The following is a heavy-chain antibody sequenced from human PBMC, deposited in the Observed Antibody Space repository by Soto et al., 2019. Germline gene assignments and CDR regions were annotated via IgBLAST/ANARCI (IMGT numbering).Heavy chain of an antibody. J-gene: IGHJ4*02. Sequence: GGSLRLSCAASGFTFSSFAMHWVRQAPGKGLEWVAVISYDESNKYYADSVKGRFTISRDNSKNTVYLQMNSLRAEDTAVYYCARAYPQVGSNYCDYWGQGTLVTVSS. CDR3: ARAYPQVGSNYCDY. CDR2: ISYDESNK. V-gene: IGHV3-30-3*01. CDR1: GFTFSSFA. D-gene: IGHD1-26*01.